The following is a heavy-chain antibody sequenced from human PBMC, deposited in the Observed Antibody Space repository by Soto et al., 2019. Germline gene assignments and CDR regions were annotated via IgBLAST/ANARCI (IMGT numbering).Heavy chain of an antibody. V-gene: IGHV4-39*01. CDR2: IDYSGRT. D-gene: IGHD4-17*01. CDR3: ASGYGGNSGKY. Sequence: QLQLQESGPGLVKPSETLSLTCTVSGGSISSNNYYWGWIRQPPGKGLEWIGSIDYSGRTYYNPSLNSRVTISVDTAKNQFSLKLNSVPAADTGVHYCASGYGGNSGKYWGQGTLVTVSS. J-gene: IGHJ4*02. CDR1: GGSISSNNYY.